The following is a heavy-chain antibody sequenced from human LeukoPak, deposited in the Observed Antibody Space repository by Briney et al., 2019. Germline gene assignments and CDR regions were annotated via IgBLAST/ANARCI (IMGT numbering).Heavy chain of an antibody. Sequence: GGSLRLSCAASGFTFSSYAMSWVRQAPGKGLEWVSAISGSGGSTYYADSVKGRFTISRDNSKNTLYLQMNSLRAEDTAVYYCAKDRKIFGVVIWRDYFDYWGQGTLVTVSS. CDR3: AKDRKIFGVVIWRDYFDY. D-gene: IGHD3-3*01. J-gene: IGHJ4*02. CDR1: GFTFSSYA. V-gene: IGHV3-23*01. CDR2: ISGSGGST.